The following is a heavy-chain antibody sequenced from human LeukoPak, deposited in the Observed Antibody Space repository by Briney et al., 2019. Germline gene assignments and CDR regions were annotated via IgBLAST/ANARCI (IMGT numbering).Heavy chain of an antibody. CDR2: IYYSGST. CDR1: GGSISSSSYY. V-gene: IGHV4-39*07. D-gene: IGHD1-26*01. J-gene: IGHJ3*02. Sequence: SETLSLTCTVSGGSISSSSYYWGWIRQPPGKGLEWIGSIYYSGSTYYNPFLKSRVTISVDTSKNQFSLKLSSVTAADTAVYYCATTTSGGDAFDIWGQGTMVTVSS. CDR3: ATTTSGGDAFDI.